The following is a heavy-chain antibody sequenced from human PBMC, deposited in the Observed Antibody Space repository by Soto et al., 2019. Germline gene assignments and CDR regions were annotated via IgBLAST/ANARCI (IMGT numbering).Heavy chain of an antibody. D-gene: IGHD1-26*01. CDR3: AKSSSGAHYYAMDV. Sequence: EVQLLESGGGLVQPGGSLRLSCAASGFTFSSYAMNWVRQAPGKGLEWVAGVSASGGGTSYADSVKGRFTISRDNSKDTLYLQMNSLRAEDTAVYYCAKSSSGAHYYAMDVWGQGTTVTVFS. V-gene: IGHV3-23*01. CDR1: GFTFSSYA. J-gene: IGHJ6*02. CDR2: VSASGGGT.